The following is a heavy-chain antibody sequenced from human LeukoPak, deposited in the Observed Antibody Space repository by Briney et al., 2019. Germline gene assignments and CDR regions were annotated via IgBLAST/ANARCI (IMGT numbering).Heavy chain of an antibody. CDR2: ISSSGNTK. CDR1: FTXXDXX. J-gene: IGHJ5*02. CDR3: ARDCSSTSGCWGP. D-gene: IGHD2-2*01. V-gene: IGHV3-11*04. Sequence: FTXXDXXMSWXXXAPGXXLXXXXYISSSGNTKYYADSLKGRFTISRDNAKNSLYLQMNSLRAEDTAVYYCARDCSSTSGCWGPWGQGTLVTVSS.